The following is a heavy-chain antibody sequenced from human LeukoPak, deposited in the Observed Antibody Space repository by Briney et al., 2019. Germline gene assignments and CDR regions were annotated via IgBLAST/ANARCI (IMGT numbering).Heavy chain of an antibody. V-gene: IGHV3-74*01. Sequence: RGSLRLSCAASGFTFSSYWMHWVRQAPGKGLVWVSRINTDGGTTIYADSVRGRLTISRDNAKNTLYLQMNSLRPEDTAVYYCARDRYYGMDVWGEGTTVPVSS. CDR2: INTDGGTT. CDR3: ARDRYYGMDV. CDR1: GFTFSSYW. J-gene: IGHJ6*04.